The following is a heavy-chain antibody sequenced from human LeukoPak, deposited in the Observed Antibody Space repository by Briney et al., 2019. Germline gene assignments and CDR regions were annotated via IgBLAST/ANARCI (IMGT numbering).Heavy chain of an antibody. V-gene: IGHV4-59*08. Sequence: SETLSLTCTVSGGSISSYYWSWIRQPPGKGLEWIGYIYYSGSTNYNPSLKSRVTISVDTSKNQFSLKLSSVTAADTAVYYCARHPWDPTDYHYYGMDVWGQGTTVTVSS. J-gene: IGHJ6*02. CDR1: GGSISSYY. D-gene: IGHD4-17*01. CDR3: ARHPWDPTDYHYYGMDV. CDR2: IYYSGST.